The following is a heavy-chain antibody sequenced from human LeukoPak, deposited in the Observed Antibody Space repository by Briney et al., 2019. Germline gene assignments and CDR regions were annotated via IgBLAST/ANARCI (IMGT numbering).Heavy chain of an antibody. CDR2: IWYDGSNK. CDR3: ARDQYYDFWSGPYYYYYGMDV. J-gene: IGHJ6*02. V-gene: IGHV3-33*08. Sequence: PGGSLRLSCAASGFTFSSYAMHWVRQAPGKGLEWVAVIWYDGSNKYYADSVKGRFAISRDNSKNTLYLQMNSLRAEDTAVYYCARDQYYDFWSGPYYYYYGMDVWGQGTTVTVSS. D-gene: IGHD3-3*01. CDR1: GFTFSSYA.